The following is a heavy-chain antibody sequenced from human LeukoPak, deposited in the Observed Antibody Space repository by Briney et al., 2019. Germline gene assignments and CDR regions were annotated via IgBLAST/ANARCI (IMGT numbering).Heavy chain of an antibody. D-gene: IGHD6-19*01. CDR1: GFAFSSQA. Sequence: AGPLRLSCAASGFAFSSQAMGWVRQAPGKGLEWVSVISDSGSLTYYADPVKGRFTISRDNSKNALFLQMNSLRAEDTAVYYCAKDARRTNGWYFFDYWGQGTLVTVSS. CDR3: AKDARRTNGWYFFDY. CDR2: ISDSGSLT. V-gene: IGHV3-23*01. J-gene: IGHJ4*02.